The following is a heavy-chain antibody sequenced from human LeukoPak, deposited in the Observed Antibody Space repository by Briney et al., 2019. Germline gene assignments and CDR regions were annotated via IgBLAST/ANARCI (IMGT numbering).Heavy chain of an antibody. CDR3: AKDRSTVAGTRIDY. J-gene: IGHJ4*02. CDR2: ISGGGGST. V-gene: IGHV3-23*01. CDR1: EFTFSSYA. Sequence: HPGGSLRLSCAASEFTFSSYAMNWVRQAPGKGLEWVSAISGGGGSTYYADSVKGRFTISRDNSKNSLYLQMNSLSAEDTAVYYCAKDRSTVAGTRIDYWGQGTLVTVSS. D-gene: IGHD6-19*01.